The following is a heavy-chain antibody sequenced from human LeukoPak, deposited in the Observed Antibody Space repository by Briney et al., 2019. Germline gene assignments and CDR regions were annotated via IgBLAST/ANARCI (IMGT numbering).Heavy chain of an antibody. CDR2: ISAYNGNT. CDR1: GYTFTRYG. CDR3: ARVGDYYYGSGSYQSGFDY. D-gene: IGHD3-10*01. J-gene: IGHJ4*02. Sequence: ASVKVSCKASGYTFTRYGIGWVRQAPGQGPEWMGWISAYNGNTNYEQKFRGRVTMTTDTSTSTAYMELRSLRSDDTAVYYCARVGDYYYGSGSYQSGFDYWGQGTLVTVSS. V-gene: IGHV1-18*01.